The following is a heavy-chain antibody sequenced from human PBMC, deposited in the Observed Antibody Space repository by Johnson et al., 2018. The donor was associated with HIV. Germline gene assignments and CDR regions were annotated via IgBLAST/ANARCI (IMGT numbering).Heavy chain of an antibody. D-gene: IGHD6-19*01. J-gene: IGHJ3*02. CDR2: IYSGGTT. V-gene: IGHV3-53*01. Sequence: VQLVESGGGLIQPGGSLRLSCAASGFTVSSNYMSWVRQAPGKGLEWVSVIYSGGTTYYADSVKGRFTISRDNSKNTLYLQMNSLRAEDTAVYYCASGWGIVVSDAFDIWGQGTMVTVSS. CDR1: GFTVSSNY. CDR3: ASGWGIVVSDAFDI.